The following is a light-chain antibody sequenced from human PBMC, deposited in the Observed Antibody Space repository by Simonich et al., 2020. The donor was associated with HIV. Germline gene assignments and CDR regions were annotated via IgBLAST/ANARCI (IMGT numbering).Light chain of an antibody. J-gene: IGKJ1*01. CDR1: QSVLYSSKNKNH. Sequence: DIVMTQSPDSLAVSLGERATINCKSSQSVLYSSKNKNHLAWYQQKPGQPPKLLIYWASTRESGVPDRFTGSGSGTDFTLTISSLQTEDVAVYYCQQYYSTPQTFGQGTKVEIK. CDR3: QQYYSTPQT. CDR2: WAS. V-gene: IGKV4-1*01.